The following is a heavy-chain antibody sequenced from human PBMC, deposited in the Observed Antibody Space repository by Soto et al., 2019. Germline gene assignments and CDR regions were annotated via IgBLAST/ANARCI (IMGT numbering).Heavy chain of an antibody. J-gene: IGHJ3*02. CDR1: GGSISSGGYS. Sequence: QLQLQESGSGLVKPSQTLSLTCAVSGGSISSGGYSWSWIRQPPGKGLEWIGYIYHSGSTYYNPSLKSRVTISVDRSKNQFSLKLSSVTAADTAVYYCARAPSPYYGSGRDAFDIWGQGTMVTVSS. V-gene: IGHV4-30-2*01. CDR3: ARAPSPYYGSGRDAFDI. CDR2: IYHSGST. D-gene: IGHD3-10*01.